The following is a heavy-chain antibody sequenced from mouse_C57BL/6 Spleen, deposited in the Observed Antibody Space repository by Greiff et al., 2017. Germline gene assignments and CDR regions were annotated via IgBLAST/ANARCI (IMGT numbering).Heavy chain of an antibody. V-gene: IGHV1-69*01. CDR1: GYTFTSYW. Sequence: QVQLKQPGAELVMPGASVKLSCKASGYTFTSYWMHWVKQRPGQGLEWIGEIDPSDSYTNYNQKFKGKSTLTVDKSSSTAYMQLSSLTSEDSAVYYCASYYYGSSDYYAMDYWGQGTSVTVSS. CDR3: ASYYYGSSDYYAMDY. J-gene: IGHJ4*01. CDR2: IDPSDSYT. D-gene: IGHD1-1*01.